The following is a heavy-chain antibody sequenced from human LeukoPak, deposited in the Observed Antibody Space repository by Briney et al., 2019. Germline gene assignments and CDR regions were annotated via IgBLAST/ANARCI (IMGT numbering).Heavy chain of an antibody. CDR2: THHSVST. CDR3: ARHSDIDDFLDWLDL. D-gene: IGHD3-3*01. V-gene: IGHV4-59*08. J-gene: IGHJ5*02. Sequence: SETLSLTCTVSGGSLSSSYWSWIRQPPQKELECVGHTHHSVSTSYHPSLRSPLTISVDSSKNQCALKLRSVTAADTAVYYCARHSDIDDFLDWLDLWGQGTLVTVSS. CDR1: GGSLSSSY.